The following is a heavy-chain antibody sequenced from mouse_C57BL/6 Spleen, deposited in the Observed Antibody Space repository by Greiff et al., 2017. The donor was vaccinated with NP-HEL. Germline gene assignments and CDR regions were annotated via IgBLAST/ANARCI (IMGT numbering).Heavy chain of an antibody. D-gene: IGHD4-1*01. CDR3: AKLPTKLGREAMDD. CDR1: GFSLTSYG. Sequence: VKVVESGPGLVQPSQSLSITCTVSGFSLTSYGVHWVRQSPGKGLEWLGVIWRGGSTDYNAAFMSRLSITKDNSKSQVFFKMNSLQADDTAIYYCAKLPTKLGREAMDDWGQGTSVTVSS. V-gene: IGHV2-5*01. CDR2: IWRGGST. J-gene: IGHJ4*01.